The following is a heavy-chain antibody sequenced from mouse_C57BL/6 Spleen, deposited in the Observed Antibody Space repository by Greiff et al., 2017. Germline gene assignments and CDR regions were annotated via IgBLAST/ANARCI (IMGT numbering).Heavy chain of an antibody. V-gene: IGHV1-80*01. CDR3: ARGSPNRRYFDV. J-gene: IGHJ1*03. D-gene: IGHD6-1*01. CDR1: GYAFSSYW. CDR2: IYPGDGDT. Sequence: QVQLQQSGAELVKPGASVKISCKASGYAFSSYWMNWVKQRPGKGLEWIGQIYPGDGDTNYNGKFKRKATLTADKSSSTAYMQLSSLTSEDSAVYFCARGSPNRRYFDVWGTGTTVTVSS.